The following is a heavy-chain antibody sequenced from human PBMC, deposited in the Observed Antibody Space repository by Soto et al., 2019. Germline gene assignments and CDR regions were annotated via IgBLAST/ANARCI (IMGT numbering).Heavy chain of an antibody. CDR1: GGAFNSYY. Sequence: HVQLQQWRAGLLKPSETMSLTCAVSGGAFNSYYWCWIRQHPGKGLECIGEINQGGNTNYKPSLKSRVTISVDTSKNKCSLKLTSVTAADTAVYYCAGAYSSSDYWGQGTLVTVSS. D-gene: IGHD4-4*01. CDR3: AGAYSSSDY. V-gene: IGHV4-34*01. J-gene: IGHJ4*02. CDR2: INQGGNT.